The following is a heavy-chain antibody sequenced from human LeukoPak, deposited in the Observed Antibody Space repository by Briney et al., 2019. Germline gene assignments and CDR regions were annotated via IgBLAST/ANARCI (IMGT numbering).Heavy chain of an antibody. CDR2: IWYDGSNK. CDR1: GFTFSSYG. CDR3: ARGIAVAGTNWFDP. V-gene: IGHV3-33*01. D-gene: IGHD6-19*01. Sequence: GGSLRLSCAASGFTFSSYGMHWVRQAPGKGLEWVAVIWYDGSNKYYADSVEGRFTISRDNSKNTLYLQMNRLRAEDTAVYYCARGIAVAGTNWFDPWGQGTLVTVSS. J-gene: IGHJ5*02.